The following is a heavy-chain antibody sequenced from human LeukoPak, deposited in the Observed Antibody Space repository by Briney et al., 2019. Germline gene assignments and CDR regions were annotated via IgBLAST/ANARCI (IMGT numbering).Heavy chain of an antibody. CDR2: IYYSGST. Sequence: SETLSPTCTVSGGSFSSGSYYWSWIRQPPGKGLEWIGYIYYSGSTNYNPSLKSRVTISVDTSKNQFSLKLSSVTAADTAVYYCARALRPNDAFDIWGQGTMVTVSS. J-gene: IGHJ3*02. CDR1: GGSFSSGSYY. V-gene: IGHV4-61*01. CDR3: ARALRPNDAFDI. D-gene: IGHD3-16*01.